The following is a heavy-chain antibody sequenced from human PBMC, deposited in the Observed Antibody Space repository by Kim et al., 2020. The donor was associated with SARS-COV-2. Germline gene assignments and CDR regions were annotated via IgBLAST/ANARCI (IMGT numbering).Heavy chain of an antibody. V-gene: IGHV1-18*01. Sequence: ASVKVSCKASGYTFTSYGISWVRQAPGQGLEWMGWISAYNGNTNYAQKLQGRVTMTTDTSTSTAYMELRSLRSDDTAVYYCARAPTRGGGNPRGWFDPWGQGTLVTVSS. J-gene: IGHJ5*02. D-gene: IGHD3-10*01. CDR1: GYTFTSYG. CDR2: ISAYNGNT. CDR3: ARAPTRGGGNPRGWFDP.